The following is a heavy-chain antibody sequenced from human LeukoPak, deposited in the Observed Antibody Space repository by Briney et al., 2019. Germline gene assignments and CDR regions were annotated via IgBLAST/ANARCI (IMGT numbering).Heavy chain of an antibody. V-gene: IGHV4-39*01. Sequence: SETLSLTCTVSGGSINNSSYYWGWIRQPPGKGLEWIGSIYYSGSTYYNPSLKSRVTISVDTSKNQFSLKLTSVTAADTAVYYCARHRVAVAYRHFDYWGQGTLVTVSS. D-gene: IGHD2-15*01. J-gene: IGHJ4*02. CDR2: IYYSGST. CDR1: GGSINNSSYY. CDR3: ARHRVAVAYRHFDY.